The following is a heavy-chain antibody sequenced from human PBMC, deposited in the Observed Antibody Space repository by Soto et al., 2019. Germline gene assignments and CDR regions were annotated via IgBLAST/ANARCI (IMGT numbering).Heavy chain of an antibody. Sequence: GASVKVSYKASGYTFTSYGISWVRQAPGQGLEWMGWISAYNGNTNYAQKLQGRVTMTTDTSTSTTYMELRCLRSDDTAVYYCARTNKLRFLEWPYDYWGQGTLVTVSS. CDR2: ISAYNGNT. J-gene: IGHJ4*02. CDR1: GYTFTSYG. V-gene: IGHV1-18*01. CDR3: ARTNKLRFLEWPYDY. D-gene: IGHD3-3*01.